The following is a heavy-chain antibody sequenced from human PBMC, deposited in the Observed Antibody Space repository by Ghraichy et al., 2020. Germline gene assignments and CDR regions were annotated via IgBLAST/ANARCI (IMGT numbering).Heavy chain of an antibody. Sequence: GESLNISCAASGFTFSSCAMAWVRQAPGKGLEWVTLIAVSDDFTYYADSVKGRFTISRDNSKKMLFLQMNSLRAEDTAVYFCAKARCSGYGCDYFDDWGQGTLVSVSS. CDR1: GFTFSSCA. CDR3: AKARCSGYGCDYFDD. D-gene: IGHD5-12*01. CDR2: IAVSDDFT. V-gene: IGHV3-23*01. J-gene: IGHJ4*02.